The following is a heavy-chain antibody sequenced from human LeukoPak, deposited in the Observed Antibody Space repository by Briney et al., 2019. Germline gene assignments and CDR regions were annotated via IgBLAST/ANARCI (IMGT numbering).Heavy chain of an antibody. J-gene: IGHJ4*02. CDR1: GYTFTSYY. CDR3: ARDQSYDSRLHYFDY. Sequence: ASVKVSCKASGYTFTSYYMHWVRQAPGQGLEWMGIINPSGGSTSYAQKFQGRVTMTRDMSTSTVYMELSSLRSEDTAVYYCARDQSYDSRLHYFDYWGQGTLVTVSS. V-gene: IGHV1-46*01. D-gene: IGHD3-22*01. CDR2: INPSGGST.